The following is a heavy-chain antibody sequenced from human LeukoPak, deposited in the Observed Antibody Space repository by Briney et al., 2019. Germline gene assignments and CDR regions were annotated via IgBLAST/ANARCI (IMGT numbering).Heavy chain of an antibody. J-gene: IGHJ4*02. Sequence: ASVKVSCKASGYTFTSYGISWVRQAPGQGLEWMGGIIPIFGTANYAQKFQGRVTITADESTSTAYMELSSLRSEDTAVYYCARDAPYYDSSDYWGQGTLVTVSS. D-gene: IGHD3-22*01. CDR2: IIPIFGTA. V-gene: IGHV1-69*13. CDR3: ARDAPYYDSSDY. CDR1: GYTFTSYG.